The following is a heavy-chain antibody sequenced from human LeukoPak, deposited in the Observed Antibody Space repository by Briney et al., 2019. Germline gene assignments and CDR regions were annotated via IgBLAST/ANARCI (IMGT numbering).Heavy chain of an antibody. Sequence: GGSLRLSCAASGFTFSSYGMHWVRQAPGKGLEWVAFIRYDGSHKYYADSVKGRFTISRDNSKNTLYLQMNSLRAEDTAVYYCASQSYGLFEYWGQGTPVTVSS. CDR2: IRYDGSHK. D-gene: IGHD3-10*01. V-gene: IGHV3-30*02. CDR3: ASQSYGLFEY. J-gene: IGHJ4*02. CDR1: GFTFSSYG.